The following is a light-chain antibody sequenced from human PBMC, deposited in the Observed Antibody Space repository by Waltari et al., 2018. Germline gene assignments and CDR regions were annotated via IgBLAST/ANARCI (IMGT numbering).Light chain of an antibody. CDR2: GAS. CDR3: QQLQSYPLT. J-gene: IGKJ4*01. Sequence: IQLTQSPSSLPASVGDRVTITCRASQGISSHLAWYQQKPGKAPKLLIYGASTLQGGVPSRFSGSGSGTDFTLTISCLQSEDFATYYCQQLQSYPLTSGGGTKVEIK. CDR1: QGISSH. V-gene: IGKV1-9*01.